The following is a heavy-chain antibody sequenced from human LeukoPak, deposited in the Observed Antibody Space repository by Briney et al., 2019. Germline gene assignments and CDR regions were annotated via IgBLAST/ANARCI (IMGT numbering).Heavy chain of an antibody. CDR1: GFTFSTYS. V-gene: IGHV3-21*06. J-gene: IGHJ4*02. D-gene: IGHD3-16*01. Sequence: GGSLRLSCAASGFTFSTYSMNWVRQAPGKGLEWVSSLNSDSRYKLYADSVKGRFTISRDNAKNSLYLQMSSLTTEDTAVYYCVRDLGEADIFDYWGQGTLVTVSS. CDR2: LNSDSRYK. CDR3: VRDLGEADIFDY.